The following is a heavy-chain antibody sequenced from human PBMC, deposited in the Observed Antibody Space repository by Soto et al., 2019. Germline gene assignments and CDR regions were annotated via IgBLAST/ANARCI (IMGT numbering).Heavy chain of an antibody. Sequence: GGSLRLSCAASGFSFSSYAMSWVRQAPGKGLDWVSAISGSGSKTHYADSVKGRFTISRDNSKNTLYLQMNSLRAEDTAVYYCATDHPVTEVVKVFEYWGPGALVTVSS. CDR2: ISGSGSKT. J-gene: IGHJ4*02. CDR3: ATDHPVTEVVKVFEY. D-gene: IGHD3-22*01. V-gene: IGHV3-23*01. CDR1: GFSFSSYA.